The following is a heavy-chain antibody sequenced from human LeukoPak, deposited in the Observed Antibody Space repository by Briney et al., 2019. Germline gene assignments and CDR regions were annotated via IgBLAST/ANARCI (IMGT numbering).Heavy chain of an antibody. Sequence: GGSLRLSCAASGFTLSSYWMHWVRQVPGKGLVWGPRINSDGSFTSYADSVKGRFIISRDKAKNTLYLQMSSLRAEDTAVYYCARVSSGRQWLPFDYWGQGSLVTVSS. J-gene: IGHJ4*02. CDR2: INSDGSFT. D-gene: IGHD5-12*01. CDR3: ARVSSGRQWLPFDY. V-gene: IGHV3-74*01. CDR1: GFTLSSYW.